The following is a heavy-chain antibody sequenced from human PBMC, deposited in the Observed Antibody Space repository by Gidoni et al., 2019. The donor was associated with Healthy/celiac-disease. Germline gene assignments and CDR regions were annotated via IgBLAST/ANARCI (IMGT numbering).Heavy chain of an antibody. J-gene: IGHJ4*02. D-gene: IGHD3-10*01. CDR3: ARHTVEMSTLSYFDN. CDR2: INYSWNS. V-gene: IGHV4-39*01. CDR1: GGSITSSSFY. Sequence: QLQLQESGPGLVKPSETLSLTCSVSGGSITSSSFYWGWIRQPPGRGLEWIGSINYSWNSYSHPSLQSRVTISVDTSKNQFSLKVTSVTAADTAVYYCARHTVEMSTLSYFDNWGQGTLVTVSS.